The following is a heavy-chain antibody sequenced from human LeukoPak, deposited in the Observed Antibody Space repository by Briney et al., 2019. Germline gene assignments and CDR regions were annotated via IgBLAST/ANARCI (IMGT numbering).Heavy chain of an antibody. CDR3: ARTGVLRFLEWLLGDYYFDY. D-gene: IGHD3-3*01. V-gene: IGHV3-7*01. Sequence: QAGGSLRLSCAASGFTFSSYWMSWVRQAPGKGLEWVANIKQDGSEKYYVDSVEGRFTISRDNAKNSLYLQMNSLRAEDTAVYYCARTGVLRFLEWLLGDYYFDYWGQGTLVTVSP. CDR2: IKQDGSEK. CDR1: GFTFSSYW. J-gene: IGHJ4*02.